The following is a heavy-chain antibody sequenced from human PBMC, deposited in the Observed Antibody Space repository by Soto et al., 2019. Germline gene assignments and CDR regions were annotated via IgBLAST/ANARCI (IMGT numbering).Heavy chain of an antibody. V-gene: IGHV4-34*01. D-gene: IGHD6-19*01. Sequence: QVQLQQWGAGLLKPSETLSLTCAVYGGSFSDYYWSWIRQPPGKGLEWIGEINHSGSTNYNPSLKSRVTISVDTSNNQFSLTLYSVTAADTAVYYCGGITVPDWGQGTLVTVSS. CDR1: GGSFSDYY. CDR2: INHSGST. CDR3: GGITVPD. J-gene: IGHJ4*02.